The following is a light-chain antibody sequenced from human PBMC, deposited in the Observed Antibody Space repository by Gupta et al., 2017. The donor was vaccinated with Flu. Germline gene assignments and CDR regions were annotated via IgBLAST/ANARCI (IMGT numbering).Light chain of an antibody. CDR2: SNN. Sequence: QSVLPQPPSASGTPGQRVHISCSGSSSNIGSNTVNWYQQLPGTAPKLLIYSNNQRPSGVPDRFSGSKSGTSASLAISGLQSEDEADYYCAAWDDSLNGRYVFGTGTKVTVL. CDR3: AAWDDSLNGRYV. V-gene: IGLV1-44*01. J-gene: IGLJ1*01. CDR1: SSNIGSNT.